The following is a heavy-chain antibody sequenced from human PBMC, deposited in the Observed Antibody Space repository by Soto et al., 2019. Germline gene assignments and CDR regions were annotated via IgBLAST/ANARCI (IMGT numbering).Heavy chain of an antibody. D-gene: IGHD6-13*01. J-gene: IGHJ4*02. Sequence: PSETLSLTCPVSGGSISSYYWSWIRQPPGKGLEWIGYIYYSGSTNYNPSLKSRVTISVDTSKNQFSLKLSSVTAADTAVYYCARVGGAAAGEAFDYWGQGTLVTVSS. V-gene: IGHV4-59*01. CDR3: ARVGGAAAGEAFDY. CDR2: IYYSGST. CDR1: GGSISSYY.